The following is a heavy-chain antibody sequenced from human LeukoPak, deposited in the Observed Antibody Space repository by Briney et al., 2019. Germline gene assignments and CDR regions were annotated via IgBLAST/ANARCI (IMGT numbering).Heavy chain of an antibody. CDR2: ISVRSNYI. J-gene: IGHJ4*02. Sequence: GGSLRLSCVASGYTFSSYSINWVRHAPGKGLEWVSSISVRSNYIYYADSVRGRFSISRDDARDSLYLQMNSLRAEDTAVYYCARSLRLDYWGQGTLVTVSS. V-gene: IGHV3-21*01. CDR1: GYTFSSYS. CDR3: ARSLRLDY.